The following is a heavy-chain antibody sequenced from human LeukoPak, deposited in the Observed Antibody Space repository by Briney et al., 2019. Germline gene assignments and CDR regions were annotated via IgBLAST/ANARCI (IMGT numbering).Heavy chain of an antibody. CDR3: ARLVRFKNWFDS. J-gene: IGHJ5*01. CDR1: GGSISTPNNF. CDR2: LHFRANT. V-gene: IGHV4-39*01. Sequence: SETLSLTCSVSGGSISTPNNFWAWIRQPQGKGLEWVASLHFRANTYTNPSLDSRVTISVDTSKNQLSLKLRSVTAADTAIYYCARLVRFKNWFDSWGQGTLVTVSS.